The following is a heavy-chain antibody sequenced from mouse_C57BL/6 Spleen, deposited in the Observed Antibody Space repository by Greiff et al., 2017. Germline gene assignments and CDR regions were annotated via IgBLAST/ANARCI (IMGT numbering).Heavy chain of an antibody. Sequence: EVHLVESGGGLVQPKGSLKLSCAASGFSFNTYAMNWVRQAPGKGLEWVARIRSKSNNYATYYADSVKDRFTISRDDSESMLYIHMNNLKTEDTAMYYCVSDDYGSSYYLDYWGQGTTLTVSS. CDR3: VSDDYGSSYYLDY. CDR1: GFSFNTYA. V-gene: IGHV10-1*01. J-gene: IGHJ2*01. D-gene: IGHD1-1*01. CDR2: IRSKSNNYAT.